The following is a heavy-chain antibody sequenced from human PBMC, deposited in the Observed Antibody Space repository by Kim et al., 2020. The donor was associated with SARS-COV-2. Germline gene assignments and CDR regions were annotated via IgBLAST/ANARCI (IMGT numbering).Heavy chain of an antibody. D-gene: IGHD6-13*01. Sequence: ASVKVSCKASGYTFTNYAMNWVRQAPGQGLEWMGWINTNTGNPTYAQGFTGRFAFSLDTSVSTAYLQISSLKAEDTAVYYCARGTMDVSNWSRRLFYSDGMDVWGQGTTVTVSS. CDR1: GYTFTNYA. CDR3: ARGTMDVSNWSRRLFYSDGMDV. CDR2: INTNTGNP. J-gene: IGHJ6*02. V-gene: IGHV7-4-1*02.